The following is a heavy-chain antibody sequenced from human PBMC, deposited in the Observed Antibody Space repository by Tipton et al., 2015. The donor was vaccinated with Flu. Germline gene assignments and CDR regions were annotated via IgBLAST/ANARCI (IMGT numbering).Heavy chain of an antibody. CDR1: GGSIGSYY. CDR2: IYNIGST. D-gene: IGHD4-17*01. Sequence: TLSLTCTVSGGSIGSYYWNWIRQPPGKGLEWIGYIYNIGSTYYNPSLRSRATISLDTSENQFSLKLSSVTAADTAVYYCARMEWTVTSPRYFDLWGRGTLVTVSS. CDR3: ARMEWTVTSPRYFDL. J-gene: IGHJ2*01. V-gene: IGHV4-4*09.